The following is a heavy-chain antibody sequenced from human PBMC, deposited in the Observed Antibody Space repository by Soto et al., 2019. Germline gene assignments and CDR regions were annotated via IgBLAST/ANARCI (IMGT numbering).Heavy chain of an antibody. Sequence: SVKVSCKTSGGTFSNDIITWVRQAPGQGLEWMGRIIPLLDTTNYAQKLQGRVTMTTDTSTSTAYMELRSLRSDDTAVYYCARDLPPVDYWGQGTLVTVSS. CDR3: ARDLPPVDY. J-gene: IGHJ4*02. CDR1: GGTFSNDI. V-gene: IGHV1-69*08. CDR2: IIPLLDTT.